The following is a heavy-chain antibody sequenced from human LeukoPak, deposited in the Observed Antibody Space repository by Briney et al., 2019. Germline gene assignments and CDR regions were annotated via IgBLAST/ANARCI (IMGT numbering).Heavy chain of an antibody. CDR1: GFTFSTYS. D-gene: IGHD3-16*01. CDR2: ISYDGGDK. J-gene: IGHJ4*02. Sequence: GGSLRLSCAASGFTFSTYSMNWVRQAPGKGLEWVALISYDGGDKYYAESMKGRITISRDNAESTLYLQMNNLRPDDTAFYFCVKEGVEYSYSYGDYWGQGTLVTVSS. V-gene: IGHV3-30*18. CDR3: VKEGVEYSYSYGDY.